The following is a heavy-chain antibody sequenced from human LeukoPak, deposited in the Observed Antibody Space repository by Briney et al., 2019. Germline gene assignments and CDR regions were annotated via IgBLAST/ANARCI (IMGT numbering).Heavy chain of an antibody. J-gene: IGHJ5*02. D-gene: IGHD1-1*01. Sequence: SETLSLTCNVPGGSMNTYYWSWIRQPPGKGLEWIGYIFYTGITNYNPSLKSRVTMSADTSKNEISLNLTSVTAADTAVYYCARDWDQLPYNWFDPWGQGTLVTVSS. V-gene: IGHV4-59*12. CDR1: GGSMNTYY. CDR2: IFYTGIT. CDR3: ARDWDQLPYNWFDP.